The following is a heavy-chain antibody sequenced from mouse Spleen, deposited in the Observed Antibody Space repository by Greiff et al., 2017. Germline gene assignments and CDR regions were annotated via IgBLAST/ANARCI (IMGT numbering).Heavy chain of an antibody. CDR2: ISYDGSN. J-gene: IGHJ2*01. V-gene: IGHV3-6*01. CDR1: GYSITSGYY. Sequence: VQLKESGPGLVKPSQSLSLTCSVTGYSITSGYYWNWIRQFPGNKLEWMGYISYDGSNNYNPSLKNRISITRDTSKNQFFLKLNSVTTEDTATYYCARERGEYYFDYWGQGTTLTVSS. CDR3: ARERGEYYFDY.